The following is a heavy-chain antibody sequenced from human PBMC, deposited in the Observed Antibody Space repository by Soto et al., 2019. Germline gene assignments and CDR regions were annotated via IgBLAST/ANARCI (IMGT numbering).Heavy chain of an antibody. V-gene: IGHV4-34*01. Sequence: SESLSLTCGVSGGSFSGYYSSWIRHPPGEGLEWIGEIHDSGSATYNPSFTGRATISLNTSKNQFSLKLNSVTAADTAVNYCARVAYYVGAVRYDFWGHGTQVTVSS. CDR1: GGSFSGYY. CDR3: ARVAYYVGAVRYDF. J-gene: IGHJ4*01. D-gene: IGHD3-16*01. CDR2: IHDSGSA.